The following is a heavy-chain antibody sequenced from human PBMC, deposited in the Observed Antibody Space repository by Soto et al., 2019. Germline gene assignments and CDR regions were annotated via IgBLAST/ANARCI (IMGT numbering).Heavy chain of an antibody. V-gene: IGHV4-61*01. CDR2: IYYSGST. Sequence: QVQLRESGPGLVKPSETLSLTCTVSGGSVHSGSNYWGWIRQPPGKGLEWIGYIYYSGSTNYNPSLESRVTLSLDTCKKQFSLKLRSVTAADTAVYYCVRQYSSDCNGGLCDHAFDIWGQGTMVTVSS. CDR1: GGSVHSGSNY. CDR3: VRQYSSDCNGGLCDHAFDI. D-gene: IGHD2-15*01. J-gene: IGHJ3*02.